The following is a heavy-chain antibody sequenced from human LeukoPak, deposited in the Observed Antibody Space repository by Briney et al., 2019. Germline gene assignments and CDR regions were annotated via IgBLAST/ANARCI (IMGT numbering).Heavy chain of an antibody. V-gene: IGHV3-15*01. J-gene: IGHJ4*02. D-gene: IGHD6-13*01. Sequence: GGSLRLSCAASGFTFDDYGMSWVRQAPGKGLEWVGRIKSKTDGGTTDYAAPVKGRFTISRDDSKNTLYLQMNSLKTEDTAVYYCTSGIALSDYWGQGTLVTVSS. CDR1: GFTFDDYG. CDR2: IKSKTDGGTT. CDR3: TSGIALSDY.